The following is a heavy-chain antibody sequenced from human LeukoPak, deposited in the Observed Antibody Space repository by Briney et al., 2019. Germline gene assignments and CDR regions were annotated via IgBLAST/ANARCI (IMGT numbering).Heavy chain of an antibody. V-gene: IGHV1-69-2*01. D-gene: IGHD3-22*01. CDR1: GYTFTDYR. CDR3: ATDWTAYDSSGYNWFDP. CDR2: VDREDGER. Sequence: VKVSCKVSGYTFTDYRVNWVQQAPGKGLEWMGLVDREDGERIYAEKFHGRDTITADTSTDTAYMEMSSLSSEDTAVYYCATDWTAYDSSGYNWFDPWGQGTMVTVSS. J-gene: IGHJ5*02.